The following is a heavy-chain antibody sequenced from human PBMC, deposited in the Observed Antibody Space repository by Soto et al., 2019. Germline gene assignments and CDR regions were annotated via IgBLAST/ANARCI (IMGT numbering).Heavy chain of an antibody. V-gene: IGHV1-18*01. CDR2: ISAYNGNT. CDR3: ARGVGASYYFDY. CDR1: GYTFTSYG. Sequence: QVQRVQSGAEVKKPGASVKVSCNASGYTFTSYGMSWVRQAPGQGLEWMGWISAYNGNTNYAQMRQGRVTMTTDTTTSTADMELRSLRSDDTAVYYCARGVGASYYFDYWGQGTLVTVSS. D-gene: IGHD1-26*01. J-gene: IGHJ4*02.